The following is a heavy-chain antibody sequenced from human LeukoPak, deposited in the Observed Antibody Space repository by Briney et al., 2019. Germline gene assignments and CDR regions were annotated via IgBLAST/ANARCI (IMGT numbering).Heavy chain of an antibody. Sequence: GASLKISCKGSGYSFTSYWIGWVRQMPGKGLEWMGIIYPGDSDTRYSPSLQGQVTISVDTSIGTAYLQWSSLKASDTAIYYCARQNDFRLDYWGQGTLVTVSS. D-gene: IGHD3-3*01. CDR3: ARQNDFRLDY. V-gene: IGHV5-51*01. J-gene: IGHJ4*02. CDR2: IYPGDSDT. CDR1: GYSFTSYW.